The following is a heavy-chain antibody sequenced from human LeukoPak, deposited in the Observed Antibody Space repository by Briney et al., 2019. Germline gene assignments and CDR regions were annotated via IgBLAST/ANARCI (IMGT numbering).Heavy chain of an antibody. CDR2: INPNSGGP. CDR1: GYTFTGYY. CDR3: ARGTPRFDY. V-gene: IGHV1-2*02. D-gene: IGHD1-7*01. J-gene: IGHJ4*02. Sequence: ASVKASCKASGYTFTGYYVHWVRQAPGQGLEWMGWINPNSGGPNYAQKFQGRVTMTRDTSISTAYMERSRLRSDDKAVYYCARGTPRFDYWGQGTLVTVSS.